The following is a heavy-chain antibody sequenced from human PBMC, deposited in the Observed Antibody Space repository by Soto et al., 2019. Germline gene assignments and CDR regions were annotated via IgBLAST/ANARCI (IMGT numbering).Heavy chain of an antibody. CDR1: GFTFSSYA. J-gene: IGHJ4*02. CDR2: ISYDGSNK. V-gene: IGHV3-30-3*01. Sequence: GGSLRLSCAASGFTFSSYAMHWVRQAPGKGLEWVAVISYDGSNKYYADSVKGRFTISRDNSKNTLYLQMNSLRAEDTAVYYCARVGIAAPQYYFDYWGQGTLVTVSS. D-gene: IGHD6-13*01. CDR3: ARVGIAAPQYYFDY.